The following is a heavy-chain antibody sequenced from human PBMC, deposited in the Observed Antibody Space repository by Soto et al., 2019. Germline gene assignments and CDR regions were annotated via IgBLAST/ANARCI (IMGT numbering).Heavy chain of an antibody. J-gene: IGHJ6*02. CDR1: GFTFGSYA. CDR3: AKAPGRITMFSPNYGMDV. V-gene: IGHV3-23*01. D-gene: IGHD3-9*01. Sequence: EVQLLESGGGLVQPGGSLRLSCAASGFTFGSYAMSWVRQAPGKGLEWVSLISGTGDSSEYANSVKGRFTISRDNSKNTLYLQMNSLRAEDSAVYYCAKAPGRITMFSPNYGMDVWGQGATVTVSS. CDR2: ISGTGDSS.